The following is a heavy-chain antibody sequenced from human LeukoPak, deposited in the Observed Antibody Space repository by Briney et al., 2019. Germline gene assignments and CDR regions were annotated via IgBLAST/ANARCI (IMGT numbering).Heavy chain of an antibody. D-gene: IGHD6-19*01. Sequence: GGSLRLSCAPSGFTIRSYGMHWVRQAPGKGLEWVAFIRYDGSNKYYADSVKGRFTISRDNSKNTLYLQMNSLRAEATAVYYGEKDEIRWLVQGIYAFDIWGQGTMVTVSS. V-gene: IGHV3-30*02. CDR1: GFTIRSYG. CDR3: EKDEIRWLVQGIYAFDI. J-gene: IGHJ3*02. CDR2: IRYDGSNK.